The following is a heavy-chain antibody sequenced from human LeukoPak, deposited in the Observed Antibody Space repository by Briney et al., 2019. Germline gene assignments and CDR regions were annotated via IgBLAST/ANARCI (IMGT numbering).Heavy chain of an antibody. Sequence: GASVKVSCKASGYTFTSYAMHWVRQAPGQRLEWMGWINAGNGNTKYSQKFQGRVTITRDTSASTAYMELSGLRSEDTAVYYCARALRYYDSSGYPGDYWGQGTLVTVSS. CDR2: INAGNGNT. CDR1: GYTFTSYA. J-gene: IGHJ4*02. D-gene: IGHD3-22*01. CDR3: ARALRYYDSSGYPGDY. V-gene: IGHV1-3*01.